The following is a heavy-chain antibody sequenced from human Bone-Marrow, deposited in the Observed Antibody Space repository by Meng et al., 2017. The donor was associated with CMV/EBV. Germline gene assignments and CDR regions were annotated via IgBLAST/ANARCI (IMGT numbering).Heavy chain of an antibody. CDR2: ISGNGGST. CDR1: GFTFSNAW. Sequence: GESLKISCAASGFTFSNAWMSWVRQAPGKGLEWVSSISGNGGSTYYADSAKGRFTISRDNSRNTLYLQMNSLRDEDTAVYYCAKDEGGEYYYDSSGLPGDWGQGTLVTVSS. CDR3: AKDEGGEYYYDSSGLPGD. D-gene: IGHD3-22*01. V-gene: IGHV3-23*01. J-gene: IGHJ4*02.